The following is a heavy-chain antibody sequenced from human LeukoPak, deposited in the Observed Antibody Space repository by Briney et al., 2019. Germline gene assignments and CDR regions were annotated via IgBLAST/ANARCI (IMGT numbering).Heavy chain of an antibody. V-gene: IGHV4-39*07. Sequence: SETLSLTCTVSGGSISSSSYYWGWIRQPPGKGLEWIGSIYYSGSTYYNPSLKSRVTISVDTSKNQFSLKLSSVTAADTAVYYCARDPYSSSWYTHPHSWFDPWGQGTLVTVSS. CDR3: ARDPYSSSWYTHPHSWFDP. CDR1: GGSISSSSYY. CDR2: IYYSGST. D-gene: IGHD6-13*01. J-gene: IGHJ5*02.